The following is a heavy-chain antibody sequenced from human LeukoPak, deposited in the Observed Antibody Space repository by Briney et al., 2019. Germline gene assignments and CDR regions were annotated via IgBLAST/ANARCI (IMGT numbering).Heavy chain of an antibody. Sequence: GGSLRLSCAASGFTFSSYSMNWVRQAPGKGLEWVSYISSSSSTIYYADSVKGRFTISRDNAKNSLYLQMNSLRVEDTAVYYCARDWSSKETILAALWGRGTLVTVSS. J-gene: IGHJ4*02. CDR3: ARDWSSKETILAAL. D-gene: IGHD3-3*02. CDR2: ISSSSSTI. CDR1: GFTFSSYS. V-gene: IGHV3-48*01.